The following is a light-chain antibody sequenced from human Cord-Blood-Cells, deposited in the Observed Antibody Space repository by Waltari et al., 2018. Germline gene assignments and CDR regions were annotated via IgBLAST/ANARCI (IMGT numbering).Light chain of an antibody. CDR1: QSVSSSY. CDR2: GAS. J-gene: IGKJ2*01. V-gene: IGKV3-20*01. Sequence: EIVLTQSPGTLSFSPGERATLACSASQSVSSSYLAWYQKKPCPAPRLLIYGASGRATGIPDRFSGSGSGTDFTLTISRLEPEDFAVYYCQQYGSSTGFYTVGQGTKLEIK. CDR3: QQYGSSTGFYT.